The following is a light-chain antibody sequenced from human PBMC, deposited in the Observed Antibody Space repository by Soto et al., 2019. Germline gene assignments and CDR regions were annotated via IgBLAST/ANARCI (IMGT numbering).Light chain of an antibody. CDR3: QQYNDWPPKWT. J-gene: IGKJ1*01. CDR2: GAS. Sequence: EIVMTQSPATLSVSPGERATLSCRASQSVSSSLAWYQQKPGQAPRLLIYGASTRATGLPARFSGSGSGTEFTLTISSLQSEDFAIYYCQQYNDWPPKWTFGQGTKVDIK. V-gene: IGKV3-15*01. CDR1: QSVSSS.